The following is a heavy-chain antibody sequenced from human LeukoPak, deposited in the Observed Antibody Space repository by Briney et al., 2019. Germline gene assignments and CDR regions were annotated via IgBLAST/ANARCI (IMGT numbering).Heavy chain of an antibody. Sequence: PSETLSLTCTVSGGSISSYYWTWIRQPPGKGLEWIGYIYYSGSTNYNPSLKSRVTMSVDTSKNQFSLKLSSVTAADTAVYYCARDRFAGTIDYWGQGTLVTVSS. CDR2: IYYSGST. CDR1: GGSISSYY. J-gene: IGHJ4*02. V-gene: IGHV4-59*01. CDR3: ARDRFAGTIDY. D-gene: IGHD1-1*01.